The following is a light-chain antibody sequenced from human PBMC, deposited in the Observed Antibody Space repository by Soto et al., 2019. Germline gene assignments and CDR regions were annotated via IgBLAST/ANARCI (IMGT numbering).Light chain of an antibody. CDR3: QQYGRPPRHP. V-gene: IGKV3-20*01. CDR1: QSVSSSY. CDR2: GAS. Sequence: EIVLTQSPGTLSLSPGERATLSCRASQSVSSSYLAWYQQQPGQPPRLLIYGASSRATGIPDRFSGSGSGTDFTLTISRLQSEDFAVYYCQQYGRPPRHPFGGGTKLEIK. J-gene: IGKJ2*01.